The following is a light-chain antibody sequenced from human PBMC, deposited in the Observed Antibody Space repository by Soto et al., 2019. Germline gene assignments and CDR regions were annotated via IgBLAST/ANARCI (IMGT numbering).Light chain of an antibody. CDR3: AAWDDSLNGNV. Sequence: QSVLTQPPSASGTPGQWVTISCSGGSSNIGSSSVSWYQQLPGTAPKLLIYMNNQRPSGVPDRFSGSMSGTSASLAISGLQSGDEADYYCAAWDDSLNGNVFGTGTKVTVL. CDR2: MNN. CDR1: SSNIGSSS. V-gene: IGLV1-44*01. J-gene: IGLJ1*01.